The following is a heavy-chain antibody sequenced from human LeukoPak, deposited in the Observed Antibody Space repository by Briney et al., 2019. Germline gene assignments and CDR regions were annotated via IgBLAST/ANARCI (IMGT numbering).Heavy chain of an antibody. D-gene: IGHD1-1*01. V-gene: IGHV1-2*02. CDR1: GYTFTGYY. CDR3: ARERMYNWNVGLYYMDV. Sequence: GASVKVSCKASGYTFTGYYMHWVRQAPGQGLEWMGWINPNSGGTNYAQKFQGRVTMIRDTSISTAYMELSRLRSDDTAVYYCARERMYNWNVGLYYMDVWGKGTTVTVSS. J-gene: IGHJ6*03. CDR2: INPNSGGT.